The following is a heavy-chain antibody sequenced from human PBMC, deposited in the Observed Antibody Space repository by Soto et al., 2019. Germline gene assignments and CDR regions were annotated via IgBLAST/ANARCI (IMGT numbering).Heavy chain of an antibody. V-gene: IGHV3-30*14. CDR1: GFSLNLYN. D-gene: IGHD3-3*01. Sequence: HVQLVESGGGVAQPGGSLRLSCASSGFSLNLYNMHWVRQAPGKGLEWVAVISYDGNTEYYADSVKGRFTISRGNSKNTLFLLMNSLRGEDTALYFFARDFLSRTNWYSFGMDVWGRGTMVNVSS. CDR3: ARDFLSRTNWYSFGMDV. CDR2: ISYDGNTE. J-gene: IGHJ6*02.